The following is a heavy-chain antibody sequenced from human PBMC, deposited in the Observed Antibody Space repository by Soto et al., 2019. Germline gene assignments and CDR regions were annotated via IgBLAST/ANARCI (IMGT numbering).Heavy chain of an antibody. CDR3: ARYLAAGDY. CDR2: FNPTSGST. J-gene: IGHJ4*02. V-gene: IGHV1-46*01. CDR1: GYTFINYY. D-gene: IGHD6-13*01. Sequence: QVQLVQSGAEVKKPGASVKLSCKASGYTFINYYIHWVRQAPGQGLEWMGIFNPTSGSTNYAQKFQGRVTLSMDTSTRTVYMELSSLRFDDTAVYYCARYLAAGDYWGQGTLVTVSS.